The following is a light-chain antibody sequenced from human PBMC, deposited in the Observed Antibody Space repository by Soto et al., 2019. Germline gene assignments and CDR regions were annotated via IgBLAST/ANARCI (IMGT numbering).Light chain of an antibody. J-gene: IGKJ4*01. CDR2: GTS. V-gene: IGKV3-15*01. CDR3: QQYGGSPPLS. Sequence: EIVMTQSPATLSVSPGERATLSCRASQSVSSNLAWYQQKPGQAPRLLIYGTSTRATGIPARFSGSGSGTDFTLTISGLEPEDFAVYYCQQYGGSPPLSFGGGTKVDIK. CDR1: QSVSSN.